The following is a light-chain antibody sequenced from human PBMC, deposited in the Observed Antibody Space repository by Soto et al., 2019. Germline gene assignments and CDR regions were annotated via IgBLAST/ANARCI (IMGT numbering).Light chain of an antibody. CDR1: QSISSW. Sequence: DIQMTQSPSTLSASVGYRVTITCRASQSISSWLAWYQQKPGKAPKLLIYKASSLESGVPSRFSGSGSGTEFTLTISSLQPDDFATYYCQKYNSYSWKCGQGTKGDIK. V-gene: IGKV1-5*03. J-gene: IGKJ1*01. CDR2: KAS. CDR3: QKYNSYSWK.